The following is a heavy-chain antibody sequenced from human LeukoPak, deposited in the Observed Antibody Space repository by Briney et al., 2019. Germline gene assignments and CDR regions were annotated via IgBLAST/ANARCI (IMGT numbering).Heavy chain of an antibody. V-gene: IGHV3-23*01. CDR2: ISGSGGST. J-gene: IGHJ4*02. CDR3: AAMVTYP. D-gene: IGHD5-18*01. CDR1: GLAVGSNY. Sequence: PGGSLRLSCVASGLAVGSNYMSWVRQAPGKGLEWVSAISGSGGSTYYADSVKGRFTISRDNSKNTLYLQMNSLRAEDTAVYYCAAMVTYPWGQGTLVTVSS.